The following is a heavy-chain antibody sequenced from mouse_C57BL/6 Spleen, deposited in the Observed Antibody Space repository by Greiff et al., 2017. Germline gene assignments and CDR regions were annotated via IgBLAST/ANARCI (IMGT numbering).Heavy chain of an antibody. D-gene: IGHD2-3*01. Sequence: VQLKESGPGLAKPSQTLSLTCSVTGYSITSDYWNWIRKFPGHKLEYMGYISYSGSTYYTPSLFSRISITRDTSKNQYYLQLNSVTTEDTATDYCSRGYYWLAYWGQGTLVTVSA. CDR3: SRGYYWLAY. V-gene: IGHV3-8*01. J-gene: IGHJ3*01. CDR1: GYSITSDY. CDR2: ISYSGST.